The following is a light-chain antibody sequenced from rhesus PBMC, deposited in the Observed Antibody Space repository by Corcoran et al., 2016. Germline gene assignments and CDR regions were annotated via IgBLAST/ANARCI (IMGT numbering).Light chain of an antibody. CDR2: EVS. Sequence: QAAQTKSPPVSGSPGQSVTISCTGTSSDIGGYNRVSWYQQHPGKAPKLMIYEVSKRPSGVSDRFSGSKSGHTASLTISGLQAEDEADYYCSSYASSSTYIFGAGTRLTVL. V-gene: IGLV2-13*01. CDR3: SSYASSSTYI. CDR1: SSDIGGYNR. J-gene: IGLJ1*01.